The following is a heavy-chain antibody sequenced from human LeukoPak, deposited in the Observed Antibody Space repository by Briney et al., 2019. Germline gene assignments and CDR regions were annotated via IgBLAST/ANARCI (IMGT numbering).Heavy chain of an antibody. J-gene: IGHJ4*02. D-gene: IGHD3-22*01. CDR1: GGTFSSYA. CDR3: ARAPFPGSSGYYFRFDY. V-gene: IGHV1-69*05. CDR2: IIPIFGTA. Sequence: SVKVSCKASGGTFSSYAISWVRQAPGQGLEWMGGIIPIFGTANYAQRFQGRVTITTDESTSTAYMELSSLRSEDTAVYYCARAPFPGSSGYYFRFDYWGQGTLVTVSS.